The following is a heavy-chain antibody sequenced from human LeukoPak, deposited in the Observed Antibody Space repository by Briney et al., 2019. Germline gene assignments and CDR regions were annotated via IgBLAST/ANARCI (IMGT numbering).Heavy chain of an antibody. D-gene: IGHD6-13*01. Sequence: GGSLRLSCAASGFTFSCYAMHWVRQAPGKGLEWVAVISYDGSNKYYADSVKGRFTISRDNSKNTLYLQMNSLRAEDTAVYYCARSGSSWYMGYFQHWGQGTLVTVSS. CDR1: GFTFSCYA. CDR3: ARSGSSWYMGYFQH. J-gene: IGHJ1*01. CDR2: ISYDGSNK. V-gene: IGHV3-30*04.